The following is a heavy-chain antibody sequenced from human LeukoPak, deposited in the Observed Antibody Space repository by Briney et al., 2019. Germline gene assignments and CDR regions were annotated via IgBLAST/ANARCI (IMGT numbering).Heavy chain of an antibody. V-gene: IGHV4-34*01. CDR1: GGSFSGYH. D-gene: IGHD5-24*01. CDR3: ARRLRDGYNYAYYYYYYMDV. CDR2: INHSGYT. Sequence: PSETLSLTCVVDGGSFSGYHWSWIRQPPGKGLEWIGEINHSGYTNYNPSVQSRVTISVDTSKNQFSLKLSSVTAADTAVYYCARRLRDGYNYAYYYYYYMDVWGKGTTVTVSS. J-gene: IGHJ6*03.